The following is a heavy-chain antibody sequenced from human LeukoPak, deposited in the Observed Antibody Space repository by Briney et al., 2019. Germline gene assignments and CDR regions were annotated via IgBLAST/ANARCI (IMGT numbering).Heavy chain of an antibody. V-gene: IGHV4-4*07. CDR1: GGSIRSYN. D-gene: IGHD5-18*01. Sequence: SETLSLTCTVSGGSIRSYNWHWIRQPAGKGLEWIGRIYSSGTTNYNASLMSRVTMSLDKSKSQFFLNLTSVTAADTAVYYCARERVDIAMGFDYRGQGSLVIVSS. CDR3: ARERVDIAMGFDY. J-gene: IGHJ4*02. CDR2: IYSSGTT.